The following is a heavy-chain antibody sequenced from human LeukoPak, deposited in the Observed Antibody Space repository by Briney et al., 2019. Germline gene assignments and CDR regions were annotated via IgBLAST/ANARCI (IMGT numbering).Heavy chain of an antibody. Sequence: ASVKVSCKSSGYTFTGYYMHWVRQAPGQGLEWMGWINPNSGGTNYAQKFQDRVTMTRDTSISTVYTELRWLKSDDTAIYYCARGNPYLAVAGPFDYWGQGTLVTVSS. V-gene: IGHV1-2*02. CDR3: ARGNPYLAVAGPFDY. D-gene: IGHD6-19*01. CDR1: GYTFTGYY. CDR2: INPNSGGT. J-gene: IGHJ4*02.